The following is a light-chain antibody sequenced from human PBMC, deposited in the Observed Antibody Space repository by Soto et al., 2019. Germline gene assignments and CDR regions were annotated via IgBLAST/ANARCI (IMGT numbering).Light chain of an antibody. J-gene: IGLJ2*01. Sequence: SYELIQPPSVSVAPGQTARITCGGNNIGSKSVYWYQQKPGQAPVLVVYDDSDRPSGIPERFSGSNSGNTATLTISGVEAGDEADYYCQVWDSRSDHVIFGGGTKLTVL. CDR1: NIGSKS. V-gene: IGLV3-21*02. CDR2: DDS. CDR3: QVWDSRSDHVI.